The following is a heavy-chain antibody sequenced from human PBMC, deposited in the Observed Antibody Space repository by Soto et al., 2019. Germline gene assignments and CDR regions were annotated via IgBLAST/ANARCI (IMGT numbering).Heavy chain of an antibody. J-gene: IGHJ4*02. CDR2: ITSDGGST. V-gene: IGHV3-74*01. CDR3: ARDWYYSLDY. D-gene: IGHD2-21*01. CDR1: AFTFSSTW. Sequence: LSLSCAVSAFTFSSTWVNLVRQAPGKGLVWVSRITSDGGSTTYADSVKGRFTISRDNAKNTLYLQMNSLRAEDTAVYYCARDWYYSLDYWGQGTLVTVSS.